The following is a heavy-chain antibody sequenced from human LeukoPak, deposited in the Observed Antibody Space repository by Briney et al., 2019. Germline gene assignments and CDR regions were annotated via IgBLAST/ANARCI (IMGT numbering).Heavy chain of an antibody. CDR1: GFTFSDYY. J-gene: IGHJ4*02. D-gene: IGHD3-10*01. Sequence: GGSLRLSCAASGFTFSDYYMSWIRQAPGKGLEWVSYISSSGSTIYYADSVKGRFTISRDNAKNSLYLQMNSLRAEDTAVYYCARDGSLWFGDDRGFDYWGQGTLVTVSS. CDR2: ISSSGSTI. V-gene: IGHV3-11*04. CDR3: ARDGSLWFGDDRGFDY.